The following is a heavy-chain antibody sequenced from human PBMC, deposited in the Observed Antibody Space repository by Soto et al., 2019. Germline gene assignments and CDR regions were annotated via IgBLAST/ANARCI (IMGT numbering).Heavy chain of an antibody. D-gene: IGHD6-19*01. Sequence: SVKVSCKACGYTFTSYYMHWVRQDPGQGLEWMGIINPSGGSTSYAQKFQGRVTMTRDTSTSTVYMELSSLRSEDTAVYYCARDGAPTGYSSGWSNYCFDYWGQGTLVTVSS. CDR3: ARDGAPTGYSSGWSNYCFDY. CDR2: INPSGGST. J-gene: IGHJ4*02. CDR1: GYTFTSYY. V-gene: IGHV1-46*01.